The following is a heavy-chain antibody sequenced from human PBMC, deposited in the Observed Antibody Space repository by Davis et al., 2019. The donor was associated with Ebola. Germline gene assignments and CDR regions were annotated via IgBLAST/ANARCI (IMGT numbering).Heavy chain of an antibody. J-gene: IGHJ4*02. CDR1: GFTFSGYT. D-gene: IGHD1-14*01. CDR3: ARGPSLPELWGVYFDY. CDR2: VTGSGDNT. V-gene: IGHV3-23*01. Sequence: PGGSLRLSCAASGFTFSGYTMSWVRQTPGKGLEWVSAVTGSGDNTYYADSVKGRFTISRDNSKNTVHLQMNSLRGEDTAVYYCARGPSLPELWGVYFDYWGQGTLVTVSS.